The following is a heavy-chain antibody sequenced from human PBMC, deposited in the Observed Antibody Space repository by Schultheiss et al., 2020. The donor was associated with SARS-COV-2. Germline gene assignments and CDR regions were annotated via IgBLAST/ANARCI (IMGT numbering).Heavy chain of an antibody. J-gene: IGHJ4*02. CDR1: GFTFSSYS. V-gene: IGHV3-21*04. D-gene: IGHD7-27*01. CDR3: AKEGKLGFDY. CDR2: ISSSSAYI. Sequence: GGSLRLSCAVSGFTFSSYSMNWVRQAPGKGLEWVSCISSSSAYIYYADSVKGRFTISRDNVKNSLYLQMNSLRAEDTAVYYCAKEGKLGFDYWGQGTLVTVSS.